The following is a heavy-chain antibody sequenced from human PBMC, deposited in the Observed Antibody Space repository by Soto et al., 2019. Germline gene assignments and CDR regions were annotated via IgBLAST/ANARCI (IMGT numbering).Heavy chain of an antibody. Sequence: SETLSLTCAVYGGSFSGYYWSWIRQPPGKGLEWIGEINHSGSTNYNPSLKSRVTISVDTSKNQFSLKLSSVTAADTAVYYCARGRSTDYYDSGSYFDYWGQGTLVTVSS. CDR1: GGSFSGYY. CDR3: ARGRSTDYYDSGSYFDY. J-gene: IGHJ4*02. V-gene: IGHV4-34*01. CDR2: INHSGST. D-gene: IGHD3-10*01.